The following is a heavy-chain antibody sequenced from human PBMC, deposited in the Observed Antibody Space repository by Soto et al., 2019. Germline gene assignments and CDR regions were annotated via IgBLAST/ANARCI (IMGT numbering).Heavy chain of an antibody. CDR2: TYYRSKWYN. J-gene: IGHJ6*02. CDR3: ARDGGLVATTGYYYYYGMDV. CDR1: GDSVSSNSAA. D-gene: IGHD5-12*01. Sequence: PSQTLSLTCAISGDSVSSNSAAWNWIRQSPSRGLEWLGRTYYRSKWYNDYAVSVKSRITINPDTSKNQFSLQLNSVTPEDTAVYYCARDGGLVATTGYYYYYGMDVWGQGTTVTVSS. V-gene: IGHV6-1*01.